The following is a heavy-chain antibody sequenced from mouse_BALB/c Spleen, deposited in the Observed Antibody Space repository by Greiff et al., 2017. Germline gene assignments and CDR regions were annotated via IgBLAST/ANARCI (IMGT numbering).Heavy chain of an antibody. CDR1: GYNFTSYW. J-gene: IGHJ3*01. V-gene: IGHV1-55*01. CDR3: ARYGYDGFAY. CDR2: IYPGSGST. D-gene: IGHD2-2*01. Sequence: QVQLQQPGAELVKPGTSVKLSCKASGYNFTSYWINWVKLRPGQGLEWIGDIYPGSGSTNYNEKFTSKATLTVDTSSSTAYMQLSSLASEDSALYYCARYGYDGFAYWGQGTLVTVSA.